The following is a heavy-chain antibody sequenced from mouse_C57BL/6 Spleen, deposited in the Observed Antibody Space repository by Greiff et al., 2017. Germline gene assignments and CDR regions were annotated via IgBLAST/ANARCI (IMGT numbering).Heavy chain of an antibody. J-gene: IGHJ2*01. CDR3: AKGHSGSSYVGCFDY. D-gene: IGHD1-1*01. Sequence: VQLQQPGAELVMPGASVKLSCKASGYTFTSYRMDWVKQRPGQGLEWIGEIDPSDSYTNYNQKFKGKSTLTVDKYSSTAYLTLSRLTSEDHSAYYCAKGHSGSSYVGCFDYWGQGTTLTVSS. CDR1: GYTFTSYR. V-gene: IGHV1-69*01. CDR2: IDPSDSYT.